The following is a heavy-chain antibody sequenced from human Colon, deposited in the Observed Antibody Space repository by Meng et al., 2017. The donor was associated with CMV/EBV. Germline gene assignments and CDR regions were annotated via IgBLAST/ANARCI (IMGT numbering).Heavy chain of an antibody. V-gene: IGHV4-61*01. CDR1: GASLSNNIYY. Sequence: GSLRLSCNASGASLSNNIYYWSWIRQPPGKGLEWIAYIDSSGSTKYNPSLKSRVTISIASSKNQFSLKVNSVTAADTAMFFCARDGRCSRGGGSCLDYWGQGTQVTVSS. CDR2: IDSSGST. CDR3: ARDGRCSRGGGSCLDY. D-gene: IGHD2-15*01. J-gene: IGHJ4*02.